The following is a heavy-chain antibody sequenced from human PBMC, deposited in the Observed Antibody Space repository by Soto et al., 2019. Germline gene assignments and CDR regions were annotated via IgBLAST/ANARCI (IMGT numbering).Heavy chain of an antibody. CDR1: GGSISSSSYY. V-gene: IGHV4-39*01. J-gene: IGHJ4*02. Sequence: QLQLQESGPGLVKPSETLSLTCTVSGGSISSSSYYWGWIRQPPGKGLEWIGSIYYSGSTYYNPSLKSRVTISVDTSKNQFSLKLSSVTAADTAVYYCARQTINTNRSGKGYYFDYWGQGTLVTVSS. D-gene: IGHD3-22*01. CDR2: IYYSGST. CDR3: ARQTINTNRSGKGYYFDY.